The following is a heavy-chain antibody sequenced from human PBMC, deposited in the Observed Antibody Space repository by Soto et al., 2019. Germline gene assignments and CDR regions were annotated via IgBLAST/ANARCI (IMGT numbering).Heavy chain of an antibody. J-gene: IGHJ3*02. D-gene: IGHD6-13*01. Sequence: PSETLSLTCTVSGGSISSSGYYWNWIRQHPGKGLEWIGYIYYSGSTYYNPSLKSRVTISVDTSKNQFSLKLSSVTAADTAVYYCAREPIAAAASDGFDIWGQGTMVTVSS. CDR1: GGSISSSGYY. V-gene: IGHV4-31*03. CDR2: IYYSGST. CDR3: AREPIAAAASDGFDI.